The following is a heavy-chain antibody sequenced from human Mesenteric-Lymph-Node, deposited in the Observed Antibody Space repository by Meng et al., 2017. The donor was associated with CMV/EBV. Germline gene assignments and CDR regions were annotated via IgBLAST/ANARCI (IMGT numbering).Heavy chain of an antibody. Sequence: ASVKVSCKASGYTFTSYDINWVRQATGQGLEWMGWMNPNSGNTGYAQKFQGRVTITRNTSISTAYMELSSLRSEDTAVYYCASGRLDAIVVVPAGPYDAFDIWGQGTMVTVSS. D-gene: IGHD2-2*01. J-gene: IGHJ3*02. CDR1: GYTFTSYD. V-gene: IGHV1-8*03. CDR2: MNPNSGNT. CDR3: ASGRLDAIVVVPAGPYDAFDI.